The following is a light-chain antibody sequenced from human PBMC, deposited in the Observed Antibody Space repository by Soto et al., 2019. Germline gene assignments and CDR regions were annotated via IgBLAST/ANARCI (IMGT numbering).Light chain of an antibody. Sequence: EIVMTQSPATLSVSPGERVTLSCRASQSVSRFLAWYQQRPGQAPRLLIYDTSTRATGVPARFSGSGSGTEFSRPISSLQSEDFAVYYCQQYDNWPPCTFGQGTKLEVK. CDR1: QSVSRF. CDR2: DTS. V-gene: IGKV3-15*01. CDR3: QQYDNWPPCT. J-gene: IGKJ2*02.